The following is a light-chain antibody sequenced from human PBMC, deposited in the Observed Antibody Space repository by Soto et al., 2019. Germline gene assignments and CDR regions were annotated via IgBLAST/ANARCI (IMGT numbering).Light chain of an antibody. J-gene: IGKJ1*01. CDR2: GTS. V-gene: IGKV3-20*01. Sequence: EIVLTQSPGTLSLFPGERATLSCRASQSVSSTYLAWYQHKPGQAPRLLIYGTSNRAAAFPERFSGSGSGTDFTLTISRLEPEDFAVYYCQYYGTSPRTFGQGTKVET. CDR3: QYYGTSPRT. CDR1: QSVSSTY.